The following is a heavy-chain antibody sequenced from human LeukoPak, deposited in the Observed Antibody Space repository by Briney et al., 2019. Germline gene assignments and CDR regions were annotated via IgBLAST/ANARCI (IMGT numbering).Heavy chain of an antibody. D-gene: IGHD5-24*01. CDR1: GFIFSTYG. CDR2: IRYDGSNK. V-gene: IGHV3-30*02. Sequence: GGSLRLSCAASGFIFSTYGMHWVRQAPGRGLEWVAFIRYDGSNKYYADSVKGRFTIFRDNSKNTLYLQMHSLRAEGTAVYYCARLATHGDYWGQGTLVTVSS. CDR3: ARLATHGDY. J-gene: IGHJ4*02.